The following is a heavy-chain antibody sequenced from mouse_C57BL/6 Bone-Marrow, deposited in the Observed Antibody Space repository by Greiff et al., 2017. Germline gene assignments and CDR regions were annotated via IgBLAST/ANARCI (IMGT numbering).Heavy chain of an antibody. J-gene: IGHJ4*01. D-gene: IGHD2-3*01. CDR1: GFTFSNYW. V-gene: IGHV6-3*01. Sequence: EVQGVESGGGLVQPGGSMKLSCVASGFTFSNYWMNWVRQSPEKGLEWVAQIRLKSDNYATHYAESVKGRFTISRDDSKSSVYLQMNNLRAEDTGIYYCTEGWLLHYYYAMDYWGQGTSVTVSS. CDR2: IRLKSDNYAT. CDR3: TEGWLLHYYYAMDY.